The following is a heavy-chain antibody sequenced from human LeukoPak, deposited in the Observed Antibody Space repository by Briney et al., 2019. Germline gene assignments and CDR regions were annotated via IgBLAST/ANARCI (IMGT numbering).Heavy chain of an antibody. Sequence: GGSLRLSCAASGFSLSNYWMNWVRQAPGKGREWVANIKQDGSEKNYVDSVKGRFSISRDNAKNSLILQMNSMRDEDTAVYYCAKHISMYSSGWYTFDLWGRGTMVTVSS. D-gene: IGHD6-19*01. CDR2: IKQDGSEK. V-gene: IGHV3-7*01. CDR1: GFSLSNYW. CDR3: AKHISMYSSGWYTFDL. J-gene: IGHJ2*01.